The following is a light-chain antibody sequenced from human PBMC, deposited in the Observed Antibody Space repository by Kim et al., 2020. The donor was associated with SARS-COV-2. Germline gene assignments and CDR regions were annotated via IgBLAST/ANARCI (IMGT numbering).Light chain of an antibody. CDR3: QQSYSTPQRT. CDR2: AAS. J-gene: IGKJ4*01. CDR1: QSISSY. V-gene: IGKV1-39*01. Sequence: DIQMTQSPSSLSASVGDRVTITCRASQSISSYLNWYLQKPGKAPKLLIYAASSLQSGVPSRFSGSGSGTDFTLTISSLQPEDFATYYCQQSYSTPQRTFGGGTKVDIK.